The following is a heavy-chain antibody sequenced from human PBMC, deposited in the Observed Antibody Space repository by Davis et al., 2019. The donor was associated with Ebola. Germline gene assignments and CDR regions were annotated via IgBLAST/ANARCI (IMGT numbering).Heavy chain of an antibody. CDR3: ARGEGYSGYDEYYYYYGMDV. V-gene: IGHV4-34*01. CDR1: GGSFSGYY. J-gene: IGHJ6*02. Sequence: MPGGSLRLSCAVYGGSFSGYYWSWNRQPPGKGLEWIGEINHSGSTNYNPSLKSRVTISVDTSKNQFSLKLSSVTAADTAVYYCARGEGYSGYDEYYYYYGMDVWGQGTTVTVSS. CDR2: INHSGST. D-gene: IGHD5-12*01.